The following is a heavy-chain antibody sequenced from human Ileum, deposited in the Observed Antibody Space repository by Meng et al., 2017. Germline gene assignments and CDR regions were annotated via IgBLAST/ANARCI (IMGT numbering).Heavy chain of an antibody. V-gene: IGHV4-61*08. D-gene: IGHD7-27*01. CDR2: AGT. J-gene: IGHJ4*02. Sequence: QVQPQESGPGLVWPSETLSLICTVSGGSVSTSEYQWGWIQQPPGKGLEWIGYAGTNYNPSLKSRVTISVDTSKRQFSLKLTSVTAADTAVYYCARDHWGSLDYWGQGILVTVSS. CDR1: GGSVSTSEYQ. CDR3: ARDHWGSLDY.